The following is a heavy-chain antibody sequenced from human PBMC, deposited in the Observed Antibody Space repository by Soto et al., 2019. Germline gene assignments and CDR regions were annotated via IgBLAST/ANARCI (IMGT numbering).Heavy chain of an antibody. V-gene: IGHV3-23*01. CDR3: AKDLNSYYDILTGSWFDP. J-gene: IGHJ5*02. CDR1: GFTFSSYA. CDR2: ISGSGGST. Sequence: GGSLRLSCAASGFTFSSYAMSWVRQAPGKGLEWVSAISGSGGSTYYADSVKGRFTISRDNSKNTLYLQMNSLRAEDTALFYCAKDLNSYYDILTGSWFDPWGQGTLVTVSS. D-gene: IGHD3-9*01.